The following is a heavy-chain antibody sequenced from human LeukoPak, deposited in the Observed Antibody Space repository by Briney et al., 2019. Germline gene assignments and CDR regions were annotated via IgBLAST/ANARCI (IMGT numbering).Heavy chain of an antibody. D-gene: IGHD4-23*01. J-gene: IGHJ6*02. V-gene: IGHV1-2*02. CDR2: LKPNTLVT. CDR3: ARKDGGRDGMDV. CDR1: GYTFTGYY. Sequence: ASVKVSCKASGYTFTGYYMHWVRQAPGQGLEWMGWLKPNTLVTKYAQHFQGRVSMTWDTSISTGYMDLHSLTSDDTAVYYCARKDGGRDGMDVWGQGTTVTVSS.